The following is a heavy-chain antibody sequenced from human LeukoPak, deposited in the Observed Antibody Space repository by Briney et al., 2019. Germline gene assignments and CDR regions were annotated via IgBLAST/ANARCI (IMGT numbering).Heavy chain of an antibody. D-gene: IGHD2-15*01. V-gene: IGHV3-23*01. Sequence: GGSLRLSCAASGFTFSSYAMSWVRQAPGKGLEWVSAISGSGSTIYYADSVKGRFTISRDNAKNSLYLQMNSLRAEDTAVYYCTGYCSGGSCFTAGYWGQGTLVTVSS. CDR1: GFTFSSYA. J-gene: IGHJ4*02. CDR3: TGYCSGGSCFTAGY. CDR2: ISGSGSTI.